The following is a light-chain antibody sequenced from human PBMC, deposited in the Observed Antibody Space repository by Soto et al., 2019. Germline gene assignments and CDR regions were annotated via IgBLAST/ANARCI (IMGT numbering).Light chain of an antibody. CDR3: AAWDDSLNAL. J-gene: IGLJ2*01. CDR2: SIN. V-gene: IGLV1-44*01. CDR1: SSNIGSNT. Sequence: QAVVTQPPSASGTPGQRVTISCSGSSSNIGSNTVNWYQQLPGTAPKLLIYSINQRPSGVPDRFSGSKSGTSASLAISGLQSEDEADYYCAAWDDSLNALFGGGTKLTVL.